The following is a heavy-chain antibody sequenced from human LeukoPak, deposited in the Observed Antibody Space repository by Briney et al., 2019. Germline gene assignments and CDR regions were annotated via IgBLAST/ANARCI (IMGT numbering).Heavy chain of an antibody. Sequence: PGGSLRLSRAASGFTFSSYAMHWVRQAPGKGLEWVAVISYDGSNKYYADSVKGRFTISRDNSKNTLYLQMNSLRAEDTAVYYCARDGPSYDFWSGYPDYWGQGTLVTVSS. V-gene: IGHV3-30-3*01. D-gene: IGHD3-3*01. J-gene: IGHJ4*02. CDR2: ISYDGSNK. CDR1: GFTFSSYA. CDR3: ARDGPSYDFWSGYPDY.